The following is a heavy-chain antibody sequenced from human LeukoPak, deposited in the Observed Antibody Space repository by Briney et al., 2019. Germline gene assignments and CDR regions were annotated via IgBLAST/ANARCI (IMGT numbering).Heavy chain of an antibody. CDR3: ARVLRTGDAFDI. J-gene: IGHJ3*02. D-gene: IGHD3-3*01. CDR1: GGSFSAYY. V-gene: IGHV4-34*01. CDR2: INHSEST. Sequence: PSETLSLTCAVYGGSFSAYYWSWIRQPPGKGLEWIVEINHSESTKYNPSLRRRVTISVDTSKNHFSLKLSSVTAADTAVYYCARVLRTGDAFDICGQGTMFTVSS.